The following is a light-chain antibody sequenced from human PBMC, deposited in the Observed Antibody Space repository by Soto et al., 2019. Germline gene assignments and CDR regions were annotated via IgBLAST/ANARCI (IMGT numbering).Light chain of an antibody. V-gene: IGKV3-15*01. CDR1: ESVHMN. Sequence: EVVMTQSPGTLSVSPGERVTLSCRASESVHMNLAWYHQKPGQGPSLLIYYASTRATGVPDRFTGSGSGTEFTLTISSLQSEDFGVYHCQHYSNWPPTFGPGTKVEIK. CDR2: YAS. J-gene: IGKJ3*01. CDR3: QHYSNWPPT.